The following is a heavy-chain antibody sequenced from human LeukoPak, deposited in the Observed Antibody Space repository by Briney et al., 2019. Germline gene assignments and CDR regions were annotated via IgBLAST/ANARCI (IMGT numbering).Heavy chain of an antibody. CDR1: GFTFSSSA. V-gene: IGHV3-23*01. Sequence: GASLRLSCAASGFTFSSSAMSWVRQAPGKGLEWVSAISGSGGSTYYYADSVKGRFTISRGDPRNTIYLHMDNLRVEDTAVYYCAKVFGLSRGVIPQKYFDSWGQGTLVTVSS. CDR2: ISGSGGST. CDR3: AKVFGLSRGVIPQKYFDS. J-gene: IGHJ4*02. D-gene: IGHD3-10*01.